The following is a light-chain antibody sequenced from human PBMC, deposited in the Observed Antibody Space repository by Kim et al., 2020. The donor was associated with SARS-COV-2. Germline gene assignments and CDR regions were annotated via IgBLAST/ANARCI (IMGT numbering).Light chain of an antibody. V-gene: IGLV3-25*03. CDR3: QSADSSGTYYV. J-gene: IGLJ1*01. CDR1: ALPKQY. CDR2: KDS. Sequence: GQTARITCSGDALPKQYAYWYRQKPGQAPVLVIYKDSERPSGIPERFSGSSSGTTVTLTISGVQAEDEADYYCQSADSSGTYYVFGTGTKVTVL.